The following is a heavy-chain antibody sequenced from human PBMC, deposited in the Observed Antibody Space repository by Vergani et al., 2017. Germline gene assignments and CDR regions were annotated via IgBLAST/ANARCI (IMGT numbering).Heavy chain of an antibody. Sequence: QVQLQESGPGLVKPSETLSLTCTVSGGSISSSYWSWIRQPPGKGLEWIGYIYYSGSTNYNPSLKSRVTISVDTSKNQFSLKLSSVTAADTAVYYCASAYSSSWYPYWGQGTLVTVSS. CDR3: ASAYSSSWYPY. CDR2: IYYSGST. V-gene: IGHV4-59*01. CDR1: GGSISSSY. D-gene: IGHD6-13*01. J-gene: IGHJ4*02.